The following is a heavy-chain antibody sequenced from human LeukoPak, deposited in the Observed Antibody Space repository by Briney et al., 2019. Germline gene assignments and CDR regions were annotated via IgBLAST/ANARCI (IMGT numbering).Heavy chain of an antibody. CDR3: ARRVYGGAFDI. CDR1: GGSFSYYY. V-gene: IGHV4-34*01. Sequence: PSETLSLTCAVYGGSFSYYYWSWIRQPPGKGLEWIGEINHSGSTNYNPSLKSRVTMSVDTSKNQFSLKLSSVTAADTAVYYCARRVYGGAFDIWGQGTMVTVSS. CDR2: INHSGST. D-gene: IGHD2-8*01. J-gene: IGHJ3*02.